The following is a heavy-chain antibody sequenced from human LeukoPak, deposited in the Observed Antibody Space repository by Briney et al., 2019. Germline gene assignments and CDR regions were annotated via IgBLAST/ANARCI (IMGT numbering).Heavy chain of an antibody. J-gene: IGHJ4*02. CDR3: ARGGYSSGYYKPLYYFDY. CDR2: ISAYNGNT. CDR1: GYTFTSYG. D-gene: IGHD3-22*01. V-gene: IGHV1-18*01. Sequence: VSVTVSCKASGYTFTSYGISWVRQAPGQGLEWMGWISAYNGNTNYAQKLQGRVTMTTDTSTSTAYMELRSLRSDDTAVYYCARGGYSSGYYKPLYYFDYWGQGTPVTVSS.